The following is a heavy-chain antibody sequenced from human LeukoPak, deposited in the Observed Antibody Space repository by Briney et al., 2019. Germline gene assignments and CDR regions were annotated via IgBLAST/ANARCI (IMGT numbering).Heavy chain of an antibody. V-gene: IGHV3-30*03. CDR3: AGDGHTGMAVYHFDY. CDR1: GFSFSKYG. CDR2: ISHDGSNK. Sequence: GGSLRHSCAASGFSFSKYGMHWVRQAPGKGLEWVAVISHDGSNKYYADSVKGRFTISRDNSKNTLYLKMNSLRAEETAVYYCAGDGHTGMAVYHFDYWGQGALVTVSS. D-gene: IGHD5-18*01. J-gene: IGHJ4*02.